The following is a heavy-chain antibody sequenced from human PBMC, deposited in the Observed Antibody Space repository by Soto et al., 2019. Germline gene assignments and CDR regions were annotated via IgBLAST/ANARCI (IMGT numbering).Heavy chain of an antibody. D-gene: IGHD3-10*01. CDR3: ARRTMVRGVPDY. V-gene: IGHV4-30-4*01. CDR1: GGSISSGDYY. Sequence: SETLSLTCTVSGGSISSGDYYWSWIRQPPGKGLEWIGYIYYSGSTYYNPSLKSRVTISVDTSKNQFSLKLSSVTAADTAVYYCARRTMVRGVPDYWGQGTLVTVSS. J-gene: IGHJ4*02. CDR2: IYYSGST.